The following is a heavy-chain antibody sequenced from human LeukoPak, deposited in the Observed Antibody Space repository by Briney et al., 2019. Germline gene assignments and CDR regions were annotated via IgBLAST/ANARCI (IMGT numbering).Heavy chain of an antibody. CDR3: AREDTAMVLDY. J-gene: IGHJ4*02. CDR2: MNPISGSR. Sequence: ASVKVSCKASGFTFTSYDINWVRQATGQGLEWMGWMNPISGSRGYAQKFQGRVSVTTSSSTSTAYLELNSLTSEDTAVYYCAREDTAMVLDYWGQGTLVTVSS. D-gene: IGHD5-18*01. V-gene: IGHV1-8*01. CDR1: GFTFTSYD.